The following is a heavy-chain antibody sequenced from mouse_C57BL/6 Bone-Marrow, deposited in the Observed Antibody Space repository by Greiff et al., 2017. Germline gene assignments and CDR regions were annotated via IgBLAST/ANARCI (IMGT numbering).Heavy chain of an antibody. D-gene: IGHD2-4*01. CDR1: GFNIKNTY. CDR2: IDPANGNT. CDR3: ARYDYGWFAY. V-gene: IGHV14-3*01. J-gene: IGHJ3*01. Sequence: EVQLQQSVAELVRPGASVKLSCTASGFNIKNTYMHWVKQRPEQGLEWIGRIDPANGNTKYAPKFQGKATITADKSSSTAYMELRSLTSEDSAVYFCARYDYGWFAYWGQGTLVTVSA.